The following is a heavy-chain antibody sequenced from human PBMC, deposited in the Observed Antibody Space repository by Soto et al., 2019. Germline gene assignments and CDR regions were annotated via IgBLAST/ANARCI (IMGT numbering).Heavy chain of an antibody. CDR1: GYTFTSYG. J-gene: IGHJ6*02. V-gene: IGHV1-18*01. CDR3: ARGRTSSPYVYVMDV. CDR2: ISAYNGNT. D-gene: IGHD6-13*01. Sequence: QVQLVQSGAEVKKPGASVKVSCKASGYTFTSYGISWVRQAPGQGLEWMGWISAYNGNTNYAQQVQGRVTMTTDTSTTTAYMELRSLRSDDTPLYFCARGRTSSPYVYVMDVWGQGTTVTVSS.